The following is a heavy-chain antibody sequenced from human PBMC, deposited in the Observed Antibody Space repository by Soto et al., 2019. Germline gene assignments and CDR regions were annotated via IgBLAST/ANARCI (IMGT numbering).Heavy chain of an antibody. CDR3: ASIGHYGDYGMDV. Sequence: PGESLKISCKGSGYSFTSYWIAWVRQVPGKGLELMGVIYPGDSDIRYSPSFQGQVTISADKSISTAYLQWSSLKASDTAMYYCASIGHYGDYGMDVWGQGTTVTVPS. CDR2: IYPGDSDI. CDR1: GYSFTSYW. V-gene: IGHV5-51*01. D-gene: IGHD4-17*01. J-gene: IGHJ6*02.